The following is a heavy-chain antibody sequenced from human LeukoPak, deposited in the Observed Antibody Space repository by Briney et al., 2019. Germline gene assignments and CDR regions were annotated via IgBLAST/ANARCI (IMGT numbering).Heavy chain of an antibody. CDR3: ARQLSSGWHHAAFDI. CDR2: IYPGGSGI. J-gene: IGHJ3*02. CDR1: GSRFTNYW. V-gene: IGHV5-51*01. Sequence: GASLKISCKGPGSRFTNYWIGWVRQMPGKGLEWMGIIYPGGSGIRYSPSFQGQVTISADKSINTAFLQWSSLRASDTAMYYCARQLSSGWHHAAFDIWGLGTLVTVSS. D-gene: IGHD6-19*01.